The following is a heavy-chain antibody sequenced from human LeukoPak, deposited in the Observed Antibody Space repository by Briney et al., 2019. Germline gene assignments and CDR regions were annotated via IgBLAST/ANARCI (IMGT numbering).Heavy chain of an antibody. J-gene: IGHJ4*02. Sequence: SQTLSLTCAISGDSVSSNSAAWNWIRQSPSRGLEWLGRTYYRSKWYHDYAVSVKSRVTINPDTSKNQFSLQLNSVIPEDTAMYYCARGGIGYCSSSSYYFDYWGRGTLVTVSS. V-gene: IGHV6-1*01. D-gene: IGHD2-2*01. CDR1: GDSVSSNSAA. CDR3: ARGGIGYCSSSSYYFDY. CDR2: TYYRSKWYH.